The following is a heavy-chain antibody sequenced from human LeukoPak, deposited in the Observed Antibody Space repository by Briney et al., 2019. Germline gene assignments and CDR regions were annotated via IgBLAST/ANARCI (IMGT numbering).Heavy chain of an antibody. Sequence: PGGSLRLSCAASGFTFSSYEMNWVRQAPGKGLEWVSYISSSGSTIYYADSVKGRFTISRDNAENSLYLQMNSLRAEDTAVYYCARAGRPGGLDYWGQGTLVTVSS. CDR3: ARAGRPGGLDY. CDR2: ISSSGSTI. V-gene: IGHV3-48*03. CDR1: GFTFSSYE. D-gene: IGHD3-10*01. J-gene: IGHJ4*02.